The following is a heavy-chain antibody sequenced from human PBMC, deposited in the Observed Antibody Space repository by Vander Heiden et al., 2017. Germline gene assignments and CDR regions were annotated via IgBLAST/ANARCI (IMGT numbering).Heavy chain of an antibody. Sequence: QVQLVESGGGVVQPGRSLRLSCAASGFTFSSYGMHWVRQATGKGLEWVAVISYDGSNKYYADSVKGRVTISRDNSKNTLYLQMNSLRAEETAVYYCAKQKVSGWYGLGKYGMDVWGQGTTVTVSS. CDR1: GFTFSSYG. CDR2: ISYDGSNK. V-gene: IGHV3-30*18. J-gene: IGHJ6*02. D-gene: IGHD6-19*01. CDR3: AKQKVSGWYGLGKYGMDV.